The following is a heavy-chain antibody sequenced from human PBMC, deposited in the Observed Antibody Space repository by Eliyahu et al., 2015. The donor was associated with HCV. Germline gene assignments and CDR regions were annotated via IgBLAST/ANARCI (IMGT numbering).Heavy chain of an antibody. V-gene: IGHV4-34*01. CDR2: INHSGST. Sequence: QVQLQQWGAGLLKPSETLSLTCAVYGGSFSGYYWSWIRQPPGKGLEWIGEINHSGSTNYNPSLKSRVTISVDTSKNQFSLKLSSVTAADTAVYYCAIRDEEDTAMVISDYWGQGTLVTVSS. D-gene: IGHD5-18*01. CDR3: AIRDEEDTAMVISDY. CDR1: GGSFSGYY. J-gene: IGHJ4*02.